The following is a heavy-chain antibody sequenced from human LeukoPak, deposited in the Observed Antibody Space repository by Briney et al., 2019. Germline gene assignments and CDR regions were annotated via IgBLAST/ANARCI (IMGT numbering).Heavy chain of an antibody. CDR3: ARGVNTGYYYDRSGYYSNPTFDD. CDR1: GGSFSGYY. D-gene: IGHD3-22*01. J-gene: IGHJ4*02. CDR2: INHSGST. V-gene: IGHV4-34*01. Sequence: KPSETLSLTCAVYGGSFSGYYWSWIRQPPGKGLVWIGEINHSGSTNYNPSLKSRVTISVDTSKNQFSLKLSSVTAADTAVYDCARGVNTGYYYDRSGYYSNPTFDDWGQGTLVTVSS.